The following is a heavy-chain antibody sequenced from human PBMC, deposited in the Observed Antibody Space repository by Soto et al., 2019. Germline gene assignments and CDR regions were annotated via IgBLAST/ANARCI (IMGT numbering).Heavy chain of an antibody. CDR3: ARGVVTARIDAFDI. J-gene: IGHJ3*02. D-gene: IGHD2-21*02. Sequence: ASVKVSCKASGGTFSSYAISWVRQAPGQGLEWMGGIIPIFGTANYAQKFQGRVTITADESTSTAYMELNSLRSEDTAVYYCARGVVTARIDAFDIWGQGTMVTVSS. CDR1: GGTFSSYA. V-gene: IGHV1-69*13. CDR2: IIPIFGTA.